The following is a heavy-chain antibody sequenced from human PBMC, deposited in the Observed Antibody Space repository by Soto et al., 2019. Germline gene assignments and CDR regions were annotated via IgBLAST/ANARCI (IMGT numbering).Heavy chain of an antibody. J-gene: IGHJ6*02. Sequence: EVQLLESGGGLVQPGGSLRLSCAASGFTFSSYAMSWVRQAPGKGLEWVSAISGSGGSTYYADSVKGRFTISRDNSKNTLYLQMNSLRAEDTAVYYCAKDLSNRGYSYRDPAYDYYYYGMDVWGQGTTVTVSS. CDR3: AKDLSNRGYSYRDPAYDYYYYGMDV. V-gene: IGHV3-23*01. CDR2: ISGSGGST. D-gene: IGHD5-18*01. CDR1: GFTFSSYA.